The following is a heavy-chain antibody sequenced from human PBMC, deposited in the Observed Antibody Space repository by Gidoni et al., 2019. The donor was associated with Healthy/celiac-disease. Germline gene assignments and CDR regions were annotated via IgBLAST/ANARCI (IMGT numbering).Heavy chain of an antibody. CDR1: GFTFSNSW. D-gene: IGHD4-17*01. V-gene: IGHV3-15*01. CDR2: IKSKTDGGTT. J-gene: IGHJ4*02. Sequence: EVQLVESGGGLVKPGGSLRLSCAASGFTFSNSWMSWVRQAPGKGLGLVGRIKSKTDGGTTDYAAPVKGRFTISRDDSKNTLYLQMNSLKTEDTAVYYCTTETGFYDYGDYFDYWGQGTLVTVSS. CDR3: TTETGFYDYGDYFDY.